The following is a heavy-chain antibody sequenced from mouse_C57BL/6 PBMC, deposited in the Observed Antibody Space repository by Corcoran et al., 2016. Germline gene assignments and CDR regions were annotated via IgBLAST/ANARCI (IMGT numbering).Heavy chain of an antibody. CDR1: GYPFTDYC. Sequence: EVQLLPSGPELVRPGASVKISCKASGYPFTDYCMNWVKQSHGKSLEWIGDINPNNGGTSYNQKFKGKATLTVDKASSTAYMELRSLTSEDSAVYYCARWGTGSYYFDYWGQGTTLTVSA. J-gene: IGHJ2*01. D-gene: IGHD3-3*01. CDR2: INPNNGGT. CDR3: ARWGTGSYYFDY. V-gene: IGHV1-26*01.